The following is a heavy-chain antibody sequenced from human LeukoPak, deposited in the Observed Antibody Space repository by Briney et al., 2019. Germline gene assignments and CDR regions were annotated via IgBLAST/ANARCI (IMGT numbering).Heavy chain of an antibody. Sequence: GGSLRLSCAASGFTFSSYAMSWVRQAPGKGLEWISAISGSGGSTYYADSVKGRFTISRDNAKNTLYLQMNSLRAEDTAVYYCARDGYSFGHDFDYWGQGTLVTVSS. CDR1: GFTFSSYA. CDR3: ARDGYSFGHDFDY. D-gene: IGHD5-18*01. V-gene: IGHV3-23*01. J-gene: IGHJ4*02. CDR2: ISGSGGST.